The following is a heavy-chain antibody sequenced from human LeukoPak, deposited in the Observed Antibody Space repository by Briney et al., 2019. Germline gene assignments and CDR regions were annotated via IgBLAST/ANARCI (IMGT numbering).Heavy chain of an antibody. CDR1: GYTXTSYY. J-gene: IGHJ4*02. CDR3: ARDWSTLRSVGSSGWLFDY. CDR2: INPSGGST. V-gene: IGHV1-46*01. Sequence: ASVKVSCKASGYTXTSYYMHRVRQAPGQGLEWMGIINPSGGSTSYAQKFQGRVTMTRDTSTSTVYMELSSLRSEDTAVYYCARDWSTLRSVGSSGWLFDYWGQGTLVTVSS. D-gene: IGHD6-19*01.